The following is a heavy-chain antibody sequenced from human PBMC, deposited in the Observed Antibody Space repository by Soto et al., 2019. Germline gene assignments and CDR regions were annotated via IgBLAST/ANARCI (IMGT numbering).Heavy chain of an antibody. D-gene: IGHD3-22*01. CDR2: INWNGGRT. CDR3: ARDPYGMIVVVISKFDS. J-gene: IGHJ4*02. Sequence: PGVSLRLSCAAAGFSVSTSHISWVRQAPGKGLEWVSGINWNGGRTGYADSVKGRLSISRDKAKSSLYLQMNSLRAEDTALYYCARDPYGMIVVVISKFDSWGQGTLVNVSS. CDR1: GFSVSTSH. V-gene: IGHV3-20*04.